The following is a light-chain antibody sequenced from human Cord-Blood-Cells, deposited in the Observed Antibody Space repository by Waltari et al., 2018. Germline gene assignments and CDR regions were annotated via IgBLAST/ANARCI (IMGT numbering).Light chain of an antibody. V-gene: IGLV2-11*01. Sequence: LTQLRSVSGSPGQSVTISCTGTSSDVGGYNYVSWYQQHPGKAPKLMIYDVSKRPSGVPDRFSGSKSGNTASLTISGLQAEDEADYYCCSYAGSYTWVFGGGTKLTVL. J-gene: IGLJ3*02. CDR2: DVS. CDR1: SSDVGGYNY. CDR3: CSYAGSYTWV.